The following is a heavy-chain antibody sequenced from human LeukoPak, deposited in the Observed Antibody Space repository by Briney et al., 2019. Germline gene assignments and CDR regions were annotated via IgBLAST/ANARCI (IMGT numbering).Heavy chain of an antibody. Sequence: ASVKVSCKASGGTFSSYAISWVRQATGQGLEWMGGIIPIFGTANYAQKFQGRVTITADESTSTAYMELSSLRSEDTAVYYCARALGAPEQLLGTQYYGMDVWCKGGTVTVSS. J-gene: IGHJ6*04. CDR1: GGTFSSYA. V-gene: IGHV1-69*13. CDR2: IIPIFGTA. CDR3: ARALGAPEQLLGTQYYGMDV. D-gene: IGHD2-2*01.